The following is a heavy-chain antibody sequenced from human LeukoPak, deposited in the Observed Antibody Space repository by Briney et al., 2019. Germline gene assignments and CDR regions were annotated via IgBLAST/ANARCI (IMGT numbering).Heavy chain of an antibody. CDR1: GFTFSNAW. D-gene: IGHD3-16*01. CDR2: IKSKTDGGTT. V-gene: IGHV3-15*01. J-gene: IGHJ3*02. CDR3: TTSKVGAWGAFDI. Sequence: GGSLRLSCAASGFTFSNAWMSWVRQAPGKGLEWVGRIKSKTDGGTTDYAAPVKGRFTISRDDSKNTLYLQMNSLKTEDTAVYYCTTSKVGAWGAFDIWGQGTMVTVSS.